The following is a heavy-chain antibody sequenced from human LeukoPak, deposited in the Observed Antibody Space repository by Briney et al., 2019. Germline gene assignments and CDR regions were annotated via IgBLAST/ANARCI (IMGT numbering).Heavy chain of an antibody. V-gene: IGHV4-59*08. CDR1: GDSISRYY. CDR2: IYYSGST. CDR3: ARLQNYYDSSGYYGLVYFDY. Sequence: SVTLSLTLTVYGDSISRYYWGWIRQPPRKGLEWIGYIYYSGSTNYNPSLKSRVTISVETSKNQFSLKLSSVTAADTAVYYCARLQNYYDSSGYYGLVYFDYWGQGTLVTVSS. D-gene: IGHD3-22*01. J-gene: IGHJ4*02.